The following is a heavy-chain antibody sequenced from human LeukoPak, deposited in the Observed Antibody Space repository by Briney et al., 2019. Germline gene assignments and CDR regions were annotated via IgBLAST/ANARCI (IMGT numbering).Heavy chain of an antibody. J-gene: IGHJ4*02. D-gene: IGHD3-10*01. V-gene: IGHV3-7*01. Sequence: PGGSLRLSCAASGFTFSNYWMTWVRQSPGKGLEWVAIIKPDGSDRYSVDSEKGRFTVYRDNAKNSLYLQMSSLRAEDTAVYYCARGGHRQKEFWGQGTLVTVSS. CDR1: GFTFSNYW. CDR2: IKPDGSDR. CDR3: ARGGHRQKEF.